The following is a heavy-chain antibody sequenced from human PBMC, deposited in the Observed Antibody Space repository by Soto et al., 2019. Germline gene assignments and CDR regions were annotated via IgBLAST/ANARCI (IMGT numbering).Heavy chain of an antibody. Sequence: EVQLVETGGGLIQPGGSLRLSCTASGFTVSSNYMTCVRQAPGKGLEWVSVIYSGGNTYYADSVKGRFTSSRDKSKNTLYLQMNSLRAEDTAVYYCAGATGRYWGQGTLVTVSS. CDR2: IYSGGNT. CDR3: AGATGRY. CDR1: GFTVSSNY. V-gene: IGHV3-53*02. D-gene: IGHD1-1*01. J-gene: IGHJ4*02.